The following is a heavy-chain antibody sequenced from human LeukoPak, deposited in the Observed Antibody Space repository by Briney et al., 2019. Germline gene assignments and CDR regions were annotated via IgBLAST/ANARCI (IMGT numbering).Heavy chain of an antibody. V-gene: IGHV3-74*01. CDR3: ARAPSEIGGYYPEYFRH. CDR2: IKGDGRT. J-gene: IGHJ1*01. Sequence: GGSLRLSCAASGFTLSSYWMHWVRQAPGKGLVWVSRIKGDGRTNYSDSVKGRFTISRDNAKNTVSLQMNSLRAEDTGVYYCARAPSEIGGYYPEYFRHWGQGTLVIVSS. D-gene: IGHD3-22*01. CDR1: GFTLSSYW.